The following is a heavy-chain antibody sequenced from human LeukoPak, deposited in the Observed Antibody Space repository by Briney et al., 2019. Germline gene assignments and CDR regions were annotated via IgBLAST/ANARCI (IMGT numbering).Heavy chain of an antibody. J-gene: IGHJ4*02. V-gene: IGHV3-74*03. D-gene: IGHD1-26*01. CDR1: GFTFSSAW. CDR2: ITDDATT. Sequence: GRSLRLSCAASGFTFSSAWMHWVRQAPGTGLVWVSRITDDATTTYADSVKGRFTISRDNAKNILYLQMNSLRAEDTAVYSCVRDRVGADYWRQGTLVTVSS. CDR3: VRDRVGADY.